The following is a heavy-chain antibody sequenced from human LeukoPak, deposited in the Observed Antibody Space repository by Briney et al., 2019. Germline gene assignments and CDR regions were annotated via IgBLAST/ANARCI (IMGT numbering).Heavy chain of an antibody. CDR3: AKVGDYGRYYFDY. CDR2: ISYDGTNK. Sequence: GGSLRLSCAASGFTFSSYAMHWVRQAPGKGLEWVAVISYDGTNKYYADSVKGRFTISRDNSKNTLYLQMNSLSAEDTAVYYCAKVGDYGRYYFDYWGQGTLVTVSS. D-gene: IGHD4/OR15-4a*01. J-gene: IGHJ4*02. CDR1: GFTFSSYA. V-gene: IGHV3-30-3*01.